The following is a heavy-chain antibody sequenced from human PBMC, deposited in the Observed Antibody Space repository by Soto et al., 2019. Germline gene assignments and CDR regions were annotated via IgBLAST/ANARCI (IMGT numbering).Heavy chain of an antibody. V-gene: IGHV4-31*03. Sequence: QVQLQESGPGLVKPSQTLSLTCTVSGGSISSGGYYWSWIRQHPGKGLEWIGYIYYSGSTYYNPSLKSRVTISVDTSKNQFSLKLSSVTAADTAVYYCARESVGGLARDKGGFDYWGQGPLVTVSS. J-gene: IGHJ4*02. D-gene: IGHD3-10*01. CDR3: ARESVGGLARDKGGFDY. CDR2: IYYSGST. CDR1: GGSISSGGYY.